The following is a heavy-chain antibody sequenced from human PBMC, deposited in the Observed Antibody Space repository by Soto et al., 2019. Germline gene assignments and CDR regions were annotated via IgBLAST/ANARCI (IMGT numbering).Heavy chain of an antibody. CDR1: GGSISSYY. CDR3: ARGYSSGWYPYFQH. CDR2: IYYSGST. J-gene: IGHJ1*01. Sequence: QVQLQESGPGLVKPSETLSLTCTVSGGSISSYYWSWIRQPPGKGLEWIGYIYYSGSTNYNPSLKSRVTISVDTSKNQFSLKLSSVTAADTAVYYCARGYSSGWYPYFQHWGQGTLVTVSS. V-gene: IGHV4-59*08. D-gene: IGHD6-19*01.